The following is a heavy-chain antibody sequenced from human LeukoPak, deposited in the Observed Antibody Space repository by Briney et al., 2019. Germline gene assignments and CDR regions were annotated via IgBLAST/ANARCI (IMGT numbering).Heavy chain of an antibody. CDR2: ISYDGSNK. CDR1: GFTFSSYA. J-gene: IGHJ4*02. CDR3: ARGDSSSLTFDY. Sequence: GGSLRLSCAASGFTFSSYAMHWVRQAPGKGLEWVAVISYDGSNKYYADSVKGRFTISRDNSKNTLYLQMNSLRAEDTAVYYCARGDSSSLTFDYWGQGTLVTVSS. V-gene: IGHV3-30-3*01. D-gene: IGHD6-6*01.